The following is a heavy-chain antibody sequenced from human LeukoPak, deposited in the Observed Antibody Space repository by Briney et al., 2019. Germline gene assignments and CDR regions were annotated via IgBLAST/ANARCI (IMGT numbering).Heavy chain of an antibody. Sequence: PGGSLRLSCAGSGFIFSNYEMNWVRQAPGKGLEWVSYISSTGGDIYYADSVKGRFTISRDNAEKSVYLQMNSLRAEDTAVYYCARASSGPNYWGQGTLVTVSS. CDR3: ARASSGPNY. CDR1: GFIFSNYE. D-gene: IGHD6-19*01. J-gene: IGHJ4*02. CDR2: ISSTGGDI. V-gene: IGHV3-48*03.